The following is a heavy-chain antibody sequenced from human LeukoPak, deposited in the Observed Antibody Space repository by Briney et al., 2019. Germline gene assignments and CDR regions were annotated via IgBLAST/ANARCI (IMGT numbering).Heavy chain of an antibody. CDR2: INPNSGGT. D-gene: IGHD3-10*01. J-gene: IGHJ4*02. CDR3: ARDAGSGSYYPFDY. CDR1: GYTFTGYY. Sequence: ASVKVSCKASGYTFTGYYMHWVRQAPGQGLEWMGWINPNSGGTNYAQKFQGRVTMTRDTSISTAYMELSRLRSDDTAVYYCARDAGSGSYYPFDYWGQGTLVTVSS. V-gene: IGHV1-2*02.